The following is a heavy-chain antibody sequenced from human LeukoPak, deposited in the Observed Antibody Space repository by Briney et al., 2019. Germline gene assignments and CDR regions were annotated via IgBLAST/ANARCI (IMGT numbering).Heavy chain of an antibody. Sequence: GESLKISCKGSGYRFTSYWIGWVRQMPGKGLEWMGITYPGDSDTRYSPSFQGQVTISADKSISTAYLQWSSLKASDTAMYYCARQVVVGEYYFDYWGQGTLVTVSS. CDR3: ARQVVVGEYYFDY. V-gene: IGHV5-51*01. J-gene: IGHJ4*02. CDR2: TYPGDSDT. CDR1: GYRFTSYW. D-gene: IGHD3-22*01.